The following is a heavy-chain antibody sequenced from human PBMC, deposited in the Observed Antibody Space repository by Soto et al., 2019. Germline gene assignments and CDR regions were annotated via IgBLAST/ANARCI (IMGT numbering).Heavy chain of an antibody. CDR3: AKGGWVYSYGNYYGMDV. CDR2: ISYDGSNK. J-gene: IGHJ6*02. V-gene: IGHV3-30*18. Sequence: QVQLVESEGGVVQPGRSLRLSCAASGFTFSSYGMHWVRQAPGKGLEWVAVISYDGSNKYYADSVKGRFTISRDNSKNTLYLQMNSLRAEDTAVYYCAKGGWVYSYGNYYGMDVWGQGTTVTVSS. CDR1: GFTFSSYG. D-gene: IGHD5-18*01.